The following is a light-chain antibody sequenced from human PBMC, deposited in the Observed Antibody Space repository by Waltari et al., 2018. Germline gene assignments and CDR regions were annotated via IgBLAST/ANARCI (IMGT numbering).Light chain of an antibody. J-gene: IGKJ2*01. CDR1: QSVLYSSNIKNS. V-gene: IGKV4-1*01. Sequence: DIVMTQSPDSLAVSLGERATINCKSSQSVLYSSNIKNSLSWYQQKPGQPPKLLIYWASTRESGVPDRFSGSGSGTDFTLTISSLQAEDVAVYYCLQYYSTPRTFGQGTKLEIK. CDR3: LQYYSTPRT. CDR2: WAS.